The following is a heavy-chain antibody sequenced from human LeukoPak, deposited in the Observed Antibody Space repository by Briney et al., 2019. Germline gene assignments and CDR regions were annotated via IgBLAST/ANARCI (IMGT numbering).Heavy chain of an antibody. CDR1: GFTFSSYE. Sequence: GGSLRLSCAASGFTFSSYEMNWVRQAPGKGLEWVSYISSSGSTIYYADSVKGRFTISRDNAKNSLYLQMNSLRAEDTAVYYCAAFIAVDGRVEYFQHWGQGTLVTVSS. V-gene: IGHV3-48*03. CDR2: ISSSGSTI. D-gene: IGHD6-19*01. J-gene: IGHJ1*01. CDR3: AAFIAVDGRVEYFQH.